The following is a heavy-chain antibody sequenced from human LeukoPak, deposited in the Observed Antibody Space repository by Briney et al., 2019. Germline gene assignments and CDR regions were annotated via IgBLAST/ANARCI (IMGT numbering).Heavy chain of an antibody. CDR1: GYSFTSYW. CDR3: ARQPQWKIPYYCDY. CDR2: IYPGDSDT. J-gene: IGHJ4*02. Sequence: GESLKISCKGSGYSFTSYWIGWVRQMPGKGLEWVGIIYPGDSDTRYSPSFQGQVTISADKSISTAYLQWSILKASDAAMYYCARQPQWKIPYYCDYWGQGTLVTVSS. D-gene: IGHD1-26*01. V-gene: IGHV5-51*01.